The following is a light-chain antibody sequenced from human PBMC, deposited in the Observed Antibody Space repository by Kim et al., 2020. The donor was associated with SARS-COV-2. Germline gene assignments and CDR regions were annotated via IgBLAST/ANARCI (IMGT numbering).Light chain of an antibody. V-gene: IGKV1-8*01. CDR1: QDISNS. Sequence: ASTGDRVTITCRASQDISNSLAWYQQKPGKAPELLIYDAFTLQSGVSPRFSGSRSGTDFTLTISSLQSEDFATYYCQQHYIYPLTVGGGTKVDIK. CDR2: DAF. CDR3: QQHYIYPLT. J-gene: IGKJ4*01.